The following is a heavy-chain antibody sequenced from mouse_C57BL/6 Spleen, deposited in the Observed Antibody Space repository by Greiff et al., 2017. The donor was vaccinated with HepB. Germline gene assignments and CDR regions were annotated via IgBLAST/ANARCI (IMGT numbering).Heavy chain of an antibody. V-gene: IGHV3-6*01. Sequence: ESGPGLVKPSQSLSLTCSVTGYSITSGYYWNWIRQFPGNKLEWMGYISYDGSNNYNPSLKNRISITRDTSKNQFFLKLNSVTTEDTATYYCARELATTRFAYWGQGTLVTVSA. D-gene: IGHD6-1*01. CDR2: ISYDGSN. CDR3: ARELATTRFAY. CDR1: GYSITSGYY. J-gene: IGHJ3*01.